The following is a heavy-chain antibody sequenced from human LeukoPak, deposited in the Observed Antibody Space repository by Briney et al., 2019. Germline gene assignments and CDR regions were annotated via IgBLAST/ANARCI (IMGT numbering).Heavy chain of an antibody. V-gene: IGHV4-38-2*01. D-gene: IGHD3-9*01. CDR2: IYHSGST. CDR3: ARQTWYYDILTGYYVRYFDY. Sequence: SETLSLTCAVSGYSISSGYYWGWIRQPPGKGLEWIGSIYHSGSTYYNPSLKSRVTISVYTSKNQFSLKLSSVTAADTAVYYCARQTWYYDILTGYYVRYFDYWGQGTLVTVSS. CDR1: GYSISSGYY. J-gene: IGHJ4*02.